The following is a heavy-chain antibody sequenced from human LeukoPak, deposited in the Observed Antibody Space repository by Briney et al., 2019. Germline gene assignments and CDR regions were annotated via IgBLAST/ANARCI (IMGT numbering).Heavy chain of an antibody. CDR2: ISYDGSNK. CDR1: GFTFSSYA. CDR3: ARAQEYYYYYGMDV. Sequence: GRSLRLSCAASGFTFSSYATHWVRQAPGKGLEWVAVISYDGSNKYYADSVKGRFTISRDNSKNTLYLQMNSLRAEDTAVYYCARAQEYYYYYGMDVWGQGTTVTVSS. J-gene: IGHJ6*02. V-gene: IGHV3-30-3*01.